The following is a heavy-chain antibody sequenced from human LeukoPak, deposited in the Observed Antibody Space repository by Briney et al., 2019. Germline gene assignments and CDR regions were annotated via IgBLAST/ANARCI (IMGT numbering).Heavy chain of an antibody. CDR2: IKYDGSEK. Sequence: GGSLRLSCAASGFTFSSYWMSWVRQAPGTGLEWVASIKYDGSEKYYVDSVKGRFTISRDNAKNSLCLQVNSLRAEDTAVYYCARLYSDNWGQGTLVTVSS. J-gene: IGHJ4*02. CDR3: ARLYSDN. D-gene: IGHD1-26*01. CDR1: GFTFSSYW. V-gene: IGHV3-7*05.